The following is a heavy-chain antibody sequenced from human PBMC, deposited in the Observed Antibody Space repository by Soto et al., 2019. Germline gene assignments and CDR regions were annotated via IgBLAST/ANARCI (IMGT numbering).Heavy chain of an antibody. CDR3: ARDVGFGSSGWRNYYYYYGMDV. CDR2: INPNSGGT. D-gene: IGHD6-19*01. Sequence: ASVKVSCKASGYTFTGYYMHWVRQAPGQGLEWMGWINPNSGGTNYAQKFQGRVTMTRDTSISTAYMELSRLRSDDTAVYYCARDVGFGSSGWRNYYYYYGMDVWGQGTTVTVSS. J-gene: IGHJ6*02. V-gene: IGHV1-2*02. CDR1: GYTFTGYY.